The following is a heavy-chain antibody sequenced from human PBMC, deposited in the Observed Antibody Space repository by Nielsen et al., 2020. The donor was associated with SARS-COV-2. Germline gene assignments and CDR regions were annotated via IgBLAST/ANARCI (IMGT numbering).Heavy chain of an antibody. CDR3: ARVYGDYLPYYFDY. V-gene: IGHV1-24*01. Sequence: SVKVSCKVSGYTLTELSMHWVRQAPGKGLEWMGGFDPEDGETIYAQKLQGRVTMTTDTSTSTAYMELRSLRSDDTAVYYCARVYGDYLPYYFDYWGQGTLVTVSS. D-gene: IGHD4-17*01. CDR2: FDPEDGET. CDR1: GYTLTELS. J-gene: IGHJ4*02.